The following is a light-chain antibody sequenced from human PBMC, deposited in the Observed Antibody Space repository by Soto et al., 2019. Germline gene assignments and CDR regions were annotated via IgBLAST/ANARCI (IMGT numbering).Light chain of an antibody. V-gene: IGLV2-14*01. Sequence: QSALTQPASVSGSPGQSITISCTGTSSDVGGYNYVSWYQQHPGKAPKLIIYEVSNRPSGVSNRFSGSKSGNTASLTISGLQAEDEADYYCSSYSSSSTLYVFGPGTKLTVL. J-gene: IGLJ1*01. CDR3: SSYSSSSTLYV. CDR2: EVS. CDR1: SSDVGGYNY.